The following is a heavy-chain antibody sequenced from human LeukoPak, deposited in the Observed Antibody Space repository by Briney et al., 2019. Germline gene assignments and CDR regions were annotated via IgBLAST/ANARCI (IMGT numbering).Heavy chain of an antibody. V-gene: IGHV1-2*02. J-gene: IGHJ4*02. CDR3: ARELAGYSSSPFDY. CDR2: INPNSGGT. CDR1: GYTFTGYY. D-gene: IGHD6-13*01. Sequence: ASVKVSCKASGYTFTGYYMHWVRQAPGQGLEWMGWINPNSGGTNYAQKFQGRVTMTRDTSISTAYMELSRLRSDDTAVYYCARELAGYSSSPFDYWGQGTLVTVSS.